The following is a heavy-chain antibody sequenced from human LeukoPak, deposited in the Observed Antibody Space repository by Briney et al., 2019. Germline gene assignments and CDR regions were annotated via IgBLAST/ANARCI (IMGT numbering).Heavy chain of an antibody. V-gene: IGHV4-34*01. CDR1: GGSFSGYY. CDR2: IYYSGST. J-gene: IGHJ4*02. D-gene: IGHD6-19*01. CDR3: ASDSSGWYYFDY. Sequence: SETLSLTCAVYGGSFSGYYWSWIRQPPGKGLEWIGSIYYSGSTYYNPSLKSRVTIPVDTSKNQFSLKLSSVTAADTAVYYCASDSSGWYYFDYWGQGTLVTVSS.